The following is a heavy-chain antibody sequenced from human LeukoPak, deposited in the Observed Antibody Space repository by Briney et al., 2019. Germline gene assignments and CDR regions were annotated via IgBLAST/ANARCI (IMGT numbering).Heavy chain of an antibody. V-gene: IGHV5-51*01. CDR2: FYPGDSYT. CDR3: ARLDSATYYYYAMDV. J-gene: IGHJ6*02. Sequence: GESLKISCKGSGYSFTSYLIGWVREMPGKGLDGMGVFYPGDSYTRYSPSFQGQVTISADKSISTAYLQWSSLKASDTAMYYCARLDSATYYYYAMDVWGQGTTVTVSS. CDR1: GYSFTSYL. D-gene: IGHD6-13*01.